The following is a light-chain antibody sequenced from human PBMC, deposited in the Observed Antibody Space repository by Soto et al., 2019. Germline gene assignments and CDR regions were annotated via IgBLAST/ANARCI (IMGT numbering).Light chain of an antibody. V-gene: IGKV3-15*01. J-gene: IGKJ1*01. CDR3: QQYNKWPRT. CDR2: GVS. CDR1: QSVGTN. Sequence: ERVMTQSPVTLSVSPGESVTLSCRASQSVGTNLAWYQQKPGQAPSLLIYGVSTRATGIPTRFSGSGSGRQFTLTISSLQSEDLTVYYCQQYNKWPRTFGQGTKVDIK.